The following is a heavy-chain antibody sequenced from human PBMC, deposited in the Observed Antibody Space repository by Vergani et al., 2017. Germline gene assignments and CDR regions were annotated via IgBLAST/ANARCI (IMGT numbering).Heavy chain of an antibody. Sequence: QVQLQESGPGLVKPSQTLSLTCTVSGGSISSGSYYWSWIRQPAGKGLEWIGRIYTSGSTNYNPSLKSRVTISVDTSKNQFSLKLSSVTAADTAVYYCASKPRPGSSSSVFLDYWGQGTLVTVSS. CDR2: IYTSGST. V-gene: IGHV4-61*02. CDR3: ASKPRPGSSSSVFLDY. D-gene: IGHD6-6*01. J-gene: IGHJ4*02. CDR1: GGSISSGSYY.